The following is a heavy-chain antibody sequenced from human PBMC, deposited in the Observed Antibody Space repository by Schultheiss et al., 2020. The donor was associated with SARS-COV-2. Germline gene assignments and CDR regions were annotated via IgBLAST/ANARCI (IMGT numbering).Heavy chain of an antibody. Sequence: GGSLRLSCAASGFTFDDYAMHWVRQAPGKGLEWVSGISWNSGSIGYADSVKGRFTISRDNAKNSLYLQMNSLRAEDMALYYCARGPSGDWGQGTLVTVSS. CDR2: ISWNSGSI. CDR3: ARGPSGD. J-gene: IGHJ4*02. D-gene: IGHD3-10*01. CDR1: GFTFDDYA. V-gene: IGHV3-9*03.